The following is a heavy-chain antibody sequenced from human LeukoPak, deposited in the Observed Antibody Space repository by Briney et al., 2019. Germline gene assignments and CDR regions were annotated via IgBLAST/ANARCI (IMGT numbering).Heavy chain of an antibody. Sequence: SETLSLTCTVSGGSISSYYWSWIRQPPGKGLEWIGYIYYSGSTNYNPSLKSRVTISVDTSKNQFSLKLSSVTAADTAVYYCARFMAAAGYFDYWGQGTLVTVSS. CDR3: ARFMAAAGYFDY. V-gene: IGHV4-59*08. D-gene: IGHD6-13*01. J-gene: IGHJ4*02. CDR2: IYYSGST. CDR1: GGSISSYY.